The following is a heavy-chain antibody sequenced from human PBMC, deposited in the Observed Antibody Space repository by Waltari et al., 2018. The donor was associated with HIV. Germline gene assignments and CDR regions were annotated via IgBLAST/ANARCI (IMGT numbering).Heavy chain of an antibody. Sequence: QVQLQQWGAGLLKPSETLSLTCAVYGGSFSGYYWSWIRQPPGKGLEWIGEINHSGSTNYNPSLKSRVTISVDTSKNQFSLKLSSVTAADTAVYNCARGGVATILYGMDVWGQGTTVTVSS. CDR1: GGSFSGYY. V-gene: IGHV4-34*01. J-gene: IGHJ6*02. CDR3: ARGGVATILYGMDV. CDR2: INHSGST. D-gene: IGHD5-12*01.